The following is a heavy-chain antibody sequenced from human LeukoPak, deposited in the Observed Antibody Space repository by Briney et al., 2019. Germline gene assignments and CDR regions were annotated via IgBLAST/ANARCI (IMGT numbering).Heavy chain of an antibody. CDR3: ASIVVVTAAIDY. J-gene: IGHJ4*02. D-gene: IGHD2-21*02. Sequence: SQTLSLTCAVSGGSISSADYYWRWIRQSPGKGLEWIGFIYYSGSTYYNPSRKSRVTLSLDTSTSQSSLKLRSVPAADTAVYYCASIVVVTAAIDYWGQGTLVTVSS. V-gene: IGHV4-30-4*01. CDR1: GGSISSADYY. CDR2: IYYSGST.